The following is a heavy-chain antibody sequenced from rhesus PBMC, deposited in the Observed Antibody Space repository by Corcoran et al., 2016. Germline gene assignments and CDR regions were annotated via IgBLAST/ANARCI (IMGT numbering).Heavy chain of an antibody. Sequence: QVQLQESGPGLVKPSETLSLTCAVSGGSFSGYYWGWIRQPPGKRLEWIGDVSGSRGSTDYNPSFRSRVTISTDTSKSQLSRKLTSVTAADTAFYYCTRGRHDYGYWGRGVLVTVSS. J-gene: IGHJ4*01. D-gene: IGHD3-9*01. CDR3: TRGRHDYGY. V-gene: IGHV4-165*01. CDR2: VSGSRGST. CDR1: GGSFSGYY.